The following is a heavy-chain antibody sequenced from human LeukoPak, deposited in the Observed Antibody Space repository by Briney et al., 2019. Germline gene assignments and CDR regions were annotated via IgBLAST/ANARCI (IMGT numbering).Heavy chain of an antibody. J-gene: IGHJ3*02. CDR1: GFTFSSYS. Sequence: PGGSLRLSCAASGFTFSSYSMNWVRQAPGKGLEWVSYISSSSSTIYYADSVKGRFTISRDNAKNSLYLQMNSLRAEDTAVYYCASLGGWEWLLGTRIAFDIWGQGTMVTVSS. CDR3: ASLGGWEWLLGTRIAFDI. V-gene: IGHV3-48*04. D-gene: IGHD3-3*01. CDR2: ISSSSSTI.